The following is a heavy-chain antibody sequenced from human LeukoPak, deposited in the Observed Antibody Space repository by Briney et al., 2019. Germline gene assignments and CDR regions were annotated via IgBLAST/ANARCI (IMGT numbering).Heavy chain of an antibody. CDR1: GFTFSDYY. D-gene: IGHD4-11*01. V-gene: IGHV3-11*06. J-gene: IGHJ4*02. CDR2: ISSSSSYI. CDR3: ARDGATVTIPLDY. Sequence: GGSLRLSCAASGFTFSDYYMSWIRQAPGKGLEWVSSISSSSSYIYYADSVKGRFTISRDNAKNSLYLQMNSLRAEDTAVYYCARDGATVTIPLDYWGQGTLVTVSS.